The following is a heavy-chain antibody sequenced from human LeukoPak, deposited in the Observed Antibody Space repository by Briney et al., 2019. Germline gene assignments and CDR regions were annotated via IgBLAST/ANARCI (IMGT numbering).Heavy chain of an antibody. D-gene: IGHD5-24*01. CDR3: ASRRDGYNTIDY. CDR2: IYYSGSA. V-gene: IGHV4-30-4*01. CDR1: GGSISSGDYY. J-gene: IGHJ4*02. Sequence: PSETLSLTCTVSGGSISSGDYYWSWIRQPPGKGLEWIGYIYYSGSAYYNPSLKSRVTLSVDTSKNQFSLKLSSVTAADTAVYYCASRRDGYNTIDYWGQGTLVTVSS.